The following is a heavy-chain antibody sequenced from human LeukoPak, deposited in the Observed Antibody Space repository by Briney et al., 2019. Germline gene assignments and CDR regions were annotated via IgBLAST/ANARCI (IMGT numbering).Heavy chain of an antibody. CDR3: AREVGAASDSFDY. D-gene: IGHD1-26*01. CDR2: IYHSGST. CDR1: GGSISSGGYS. V-gene: IGHV4-30-2*01. Sequence: PSETLSLTCAVSGGSISSGGYSWSWIRQPPGKGLEWIGYIYHSGSTYYNPSLKSRVTISVDRSKNQFSLKLSSVTAADTAVYYCAREVGAASDSFDYWGQGTLVTVSS. J-gene: IGHJ4*02.